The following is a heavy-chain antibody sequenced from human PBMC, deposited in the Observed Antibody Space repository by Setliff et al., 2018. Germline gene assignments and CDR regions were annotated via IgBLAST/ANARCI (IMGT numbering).Heavy chain of an antibody. CDR3: ARENGYCSGGACYFMFDY. CDR2: IHFSGTT. CDR1: DGSSSSHY. V-gene: IGHV4-59*11. J-gene: IGHJ4*02. Sequence: LSLTCTVSDGSSSSHYWSWIRQPPGKGLEWIGYIHFSGTTNNNPSLKSRVTLSLDTSKNQFSLELSSVTAADTAMYYCARENGYCSGGACYFMFDYWGQGTLVTVSS. D-gene: IGHD2-15*01.